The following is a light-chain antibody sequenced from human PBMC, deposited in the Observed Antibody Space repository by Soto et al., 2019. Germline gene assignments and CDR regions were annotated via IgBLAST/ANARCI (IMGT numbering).Light chain of an antibody. CDR1: QSISSW. CDR2: DAS. V-gene: IGKV1-5*01. Sequence: DIQMTQSPSTLSASVGDRVTITCRASQSISSWLAWYQQKPGKAPKLLIYDASSLESGVPSRFSGSGSGTECTLTISSLQPDDFATYYCQQYNSYSLWTFGQGTKVEIK. J-gene: IGKJ1*01. CDR3: QQYNSYSLWT.